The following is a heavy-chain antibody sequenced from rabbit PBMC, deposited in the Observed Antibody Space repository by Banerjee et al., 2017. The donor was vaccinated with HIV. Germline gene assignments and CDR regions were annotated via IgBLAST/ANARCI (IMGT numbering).Heavy chain of an antibody. CDR1: GFSFSSSYW. V-gene: IGHV1S45*01. Sequence: QEQLVESGGGLVQPGGSLTLTCTASGFSFSSSYWICWVRQAPGKGLEWIGCIGAGSGATYYASWAKGRFTISKTSSTTVALQMTSLTAADTATYFCARDLGDAERNSNLWGQGTLVTVS. CDR3: ARDLGDAERNSNL. CDR2: IGAGSGAT. J-gene: IGHJ4*01. D-gene: IGHD4-2*01.